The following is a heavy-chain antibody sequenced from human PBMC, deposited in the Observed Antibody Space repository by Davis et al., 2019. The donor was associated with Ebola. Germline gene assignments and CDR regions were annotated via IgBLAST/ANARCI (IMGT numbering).Heavy chain of an antibody. CDR3: AKDQRFGSGYFSD. Sequence: PGGSLRLSCAASGFNLSTYWMNWVRQAPGKGLEWVSIISYSGSRTYYADSVKGRFTMSRDNSKSTLYLQMNSLRVEDTGVYYCAKDQRFGSGYFSDWGQGTLVTVSS. CDR1: GFNLSTYW. D-gene: IGHD3-10*01. CDR2: ISYSGSRT. V-gene: IGHV3-23*01. J-gene: IGHJ4*02.